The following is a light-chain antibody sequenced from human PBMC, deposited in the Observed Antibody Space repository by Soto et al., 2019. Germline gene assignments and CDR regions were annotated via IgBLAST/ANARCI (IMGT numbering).Light chain of an antibody. Sequence: DIVMTQSPDSLAVSLGERATVNCKSSQSVLHRSSNKNFLAWYQQKPGQPPKLLISWASTRESGVPDRFSGSGSETDFALTISGLQAEDVAVYFCQYYYNTPWTFGQGTKVEIK. J-gene: IGKJ1*01. CDR3: QYYYNTPWT. CDR2: WAS. CDR1: QSVLHRSSNKNF. V-gene: IGKV4-1*01.